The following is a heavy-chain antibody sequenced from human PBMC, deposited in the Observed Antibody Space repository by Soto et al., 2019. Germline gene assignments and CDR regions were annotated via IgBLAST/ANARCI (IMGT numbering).Heavy chain of an antibody. CDR2: ISSSSSTI. Sequence: EVQLVESGGGLVQPGGSLRLSCAASGFTFSSYSMNWVRQAPGKGLEWVSYISSSSSTIYYADSVKGRFTISRDNAKNSLYLQMNSLRDEETAVYYCARDATVAGLYYFDYWGQGTLVTVSS. V-gene: IGHV3-48*02. CDR1: GFTFSSYS. J-gene: IGHJ4*02. CDR3: ARDATVAGLYYFDY. D-gene: IGHD6-19*01.